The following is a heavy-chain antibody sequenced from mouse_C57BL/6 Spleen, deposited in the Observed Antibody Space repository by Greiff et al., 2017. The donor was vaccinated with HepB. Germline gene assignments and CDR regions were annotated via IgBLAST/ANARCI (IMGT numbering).Heavy chain of an antibody. CDR2: ISSGSSTI. CDR1: GFTFSDYG. J-gene: IGHJ3*01. D-gene: IGHD2-3*01. Sequence: EVMLVESGGGLVKPGGSLKLSCAASGFTFSDYGMHWVRQAPEKGLEWVAYISSGSSTIYYADTVKGRFTISRDNAKNTLFLQMTSLRSEDTAMYYCARGDGYYWFAYWGQGTLVTVSA. V-gene: IGHV5-17*01. CDR3: ARGDGYYWFAY.